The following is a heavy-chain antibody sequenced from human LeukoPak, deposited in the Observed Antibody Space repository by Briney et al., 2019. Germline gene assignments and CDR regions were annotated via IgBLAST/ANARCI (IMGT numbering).Heavy chain of an antibody. J-gene: IGHJ4*02. Sequence: GSLRLSCAASGFTFSLYWMDWVRRAPGKGLEWVANIKQDGSEKNYVDSVKGRFTISRDNAKNSLYLQMNNLRVEDTAMYYCAGGTGFIIKDWGQGTLVTVSS. CDR3: AGGTGFIIKD. V-gene: IGHV3-7*03. CDR1: GFTFSLYW. D-gene: IGHD3-9*01. CDR2: IKQDGSEK.